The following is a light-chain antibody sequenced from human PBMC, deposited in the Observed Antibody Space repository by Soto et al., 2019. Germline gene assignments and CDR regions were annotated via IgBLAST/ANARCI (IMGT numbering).Light chain of an antibody. CDR3: QQYNSYSWT. V-gene: IGKV1-5*01. Sequence: DIPITQSPTALSASVGDRVTLTCRASQGISNHLAWYQQKPGKAPKLLIYDASTLESGVPSRFSGSRSGTEFTLTISSLQPDDFATYYCQQYNSYSWTFGQGTKVDIK. CDR2: DAS. CDR1: QGISNH. J-gene: IGKJ1*01.